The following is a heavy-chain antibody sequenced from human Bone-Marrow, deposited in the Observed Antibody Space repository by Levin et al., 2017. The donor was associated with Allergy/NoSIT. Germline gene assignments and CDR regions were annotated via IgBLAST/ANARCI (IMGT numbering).Heavy chain of an antibody. Sequence: HSGGSLRLSCEGTGFTFSAHTMHWVRQAPGKGLEWVAVISKDGSHKYSGESVKGRCSVSRDNSKNTVYLRMNSLRTEDTAVYYCAKGSQQLVSGWFDPWGQGTLVTVSS. D-gene: IGHD2-8*01. J-gene: IGHJ5*02. CDR1: GFTFSAHT. V-gene: IGHV3-30*04. CDR3: AKGSQQLVSGWFDP. CDR2: ISKDGSHK.